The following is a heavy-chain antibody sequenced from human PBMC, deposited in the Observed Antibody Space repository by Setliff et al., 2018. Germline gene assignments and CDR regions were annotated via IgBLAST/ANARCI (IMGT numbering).Heavy chain of an antibody. Sequence: SETLSLTCSVSGGSMSGFYWSWIRQPPGEELEWIGYISDSGSTRSKPSLKSRVTISVATPNNQFFLEMTSVTTADTAMYYCARGRYDDDSSGLYRGGGYYFDSWGQGILVTAPQ. CDR1: GGSMSGFY. D-gene: IGHD3-22*01. V-gene: IGHV4-59*01. J-gene: IGHJ4*02. CDR3: ARGRYDDDSSGLYRGGGYYFDS. CDR2: ISDSGST.